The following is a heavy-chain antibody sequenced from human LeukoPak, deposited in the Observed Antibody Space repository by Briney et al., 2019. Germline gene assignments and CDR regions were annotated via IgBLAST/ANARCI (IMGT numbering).Heavy chain of an antibody. CDR1: GFTFSSYE. J-gene: IGHJ4*02. CDR3: ARGGRGTYYYDSSGYPPRYFDY. Sequence: PGGSLRLSCAASGFTFSSYEMNWVRQAPGKGLEWVSYISNGGLSIYYADSVKGRFTISRDNAKNSLYLQMNSLRAADTAVYYCARGGRGTYYYDSSGYPPRYFDYWGQGTLVTVSS. V-gene: IGHV3-48*03. D-gene: IGHD3-22*01. CDR2: ISNGGLSI.